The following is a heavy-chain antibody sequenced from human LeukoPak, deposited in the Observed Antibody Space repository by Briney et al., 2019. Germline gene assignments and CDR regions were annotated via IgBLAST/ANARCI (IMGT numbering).Heavy chain of an antibody. V-gene: IGHV3-7*01. CDR2: IDKDGSVR. CDR1: GFSFSDSW. CDR3: ATYTNWVAGDV. J-gene: IGHJ6*02. Sequence: GASLRLSCVASGFSFSDSWMSWVRQAPGKGLEWVADIDKDGSVRDYVDSVKGRFTISRDNAKNSLYLQMDSLRAEDTAVYYCATYTNWVAGDVWGQGTTVSVSS. D-gene: IGHD7-27*01.